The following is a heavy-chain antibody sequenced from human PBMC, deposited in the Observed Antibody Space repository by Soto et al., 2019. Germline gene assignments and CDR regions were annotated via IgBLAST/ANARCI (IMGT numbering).Heavy chain of an antibody. V-gene: IGHV3-30-3*01. D-gene: IGHD6-13*01. J-gene: IGHJ4*02. CDR3: ARDLRSSWYPIDY. CDR1: VFTFCSYA. Sequence: PGGSLRLSCAASVFTFCSYAMQWARQAPVKGLGWVAVISYDGSNKYYADSVKGRFTISRDNSKNKLYLQMNSLRAEDTAVYYCARDLRSSWYPIDYCGQGTLVTVSS. CDR2: ISYDGSNK.